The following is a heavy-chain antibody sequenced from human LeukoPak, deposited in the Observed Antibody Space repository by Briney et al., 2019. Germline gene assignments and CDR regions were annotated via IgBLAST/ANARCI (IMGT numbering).Heavy chain of an antibody. Sequence: PGGSLRLSCAASGFRFTDYSMSWVRQAPGKGLEWVAGLGRSGEYKYYADSGKGRFTISRDNSKDTVSLQMNSLRAEDSAIYFCVKDRPCETCMPMDAWGQGTTVTVSS. CDR2: LGRSGEYK. CDR3: VKDRPCETCMPMDA. D-gene: IGHD2-2*01. V-gene: IGHV3-23*01. CDR1: GFRFTDYS. J-gene: IGHJ6*02.